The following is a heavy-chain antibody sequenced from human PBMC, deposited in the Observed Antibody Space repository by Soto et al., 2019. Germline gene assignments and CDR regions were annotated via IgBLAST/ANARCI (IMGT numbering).Heavy chain of an antibody. Sequence: ASVKVSCKASGYTFTSYGISWVRQAPGQGLEWMGWISAYNGNTNYAQKLQGRVTMTTDTSTSTAYMELRSLGSDDTAVYYCARGARSVIDYYYYMDVWGKGTTVTVSS. V-gene: IGHV1-18*01. CDR1: GYTFTSYG. CDR2: ISAYNGNT. J-gene: IGHJ6*03. CDR3: ARGARSVIDYYYYMDV.